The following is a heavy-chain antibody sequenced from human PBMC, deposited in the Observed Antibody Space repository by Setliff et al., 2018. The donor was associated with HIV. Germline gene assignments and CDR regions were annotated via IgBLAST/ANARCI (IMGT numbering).Heavy chain of an antibody. D-gene: IGHD3-3*01. CDR2: IFSNDEK. Sequence: SGPTLVNPTETLTLTCTVSGFSLSNARMGVSWIRQPPGKALEWLAHIFSNDEKSYSTSLKSRLTISKDTSKSQVVLTMTNMDPVDTATYYCARISATHYDFWGGSMDYWGQGTLVTVSS. V-gene: IGHV2-26*01. J-gene: IGHJ4*02. CDR1: GFSLSNARMG. CDR3: ARISATHYDFWGGSMDY.